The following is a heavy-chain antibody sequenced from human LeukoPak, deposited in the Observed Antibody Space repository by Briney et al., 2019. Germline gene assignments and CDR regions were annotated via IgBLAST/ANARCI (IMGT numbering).Heavy chain of an antibody. CDR1: GGSISSGSYY. D-gene: IGHD4-17*01. CDR3: ARGDGDYGGGRFDP. CDR2: IYLGGTT. V-gene: IGHV4-61*02. J-gene: IGHJ5*02. Sequence: SQTLSLTCTVSGGSISSGSYYWSFIRQPAGEGLEWIGRIYLGGTTDYNPSLKSRLTISLDKSKNQFSLLLTSVTAADTAIYYCARGDGDYGGGRFDPWGQGILVTVSS.